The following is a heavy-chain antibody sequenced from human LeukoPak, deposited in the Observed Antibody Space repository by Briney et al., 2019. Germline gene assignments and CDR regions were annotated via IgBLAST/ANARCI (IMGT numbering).Heavy chain of an antibody. J-gene: IGHJ4*02. CDR3: AREGSRYGDYGV. CDR1: GGSFSGYY. V-gene: IGHV4-34*01. CDR2: INHSGST. Sequence: PSETLSLTCAVYGGSFSGYYWSWIRQPPGKGLEWIGEINHSGSTNYNPSLKSRVTISVDTSKNQFSLKLSSVTAADTAVYYCAREGSRYGDYGVWGQGTLVTVSS. D-gene: IGHD4-17*01.